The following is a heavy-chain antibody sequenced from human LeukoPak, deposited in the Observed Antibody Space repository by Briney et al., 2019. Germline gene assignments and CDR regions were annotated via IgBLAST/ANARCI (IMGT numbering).Heavy chain of an antibody. CDR3: AKASTRIMITFGGVIGYFDY. J-gene: IGHJ4*02. CDR2: ISDTGGRT. CDR1: GFTFRNYA. Sequence: GGSLRLSCAASGFTFRNYAMSWVRQAPGKGLEWVSDISDTGGRTNYVGSVKGRFIISRDNYKNTLYLQMNSQRAEDTALYYCAKASTRIMITFGGVIGYFDYWGQGTLVTVSS. V-gene: IGHV3-23*01. D-gene: IGHD3-16*02.